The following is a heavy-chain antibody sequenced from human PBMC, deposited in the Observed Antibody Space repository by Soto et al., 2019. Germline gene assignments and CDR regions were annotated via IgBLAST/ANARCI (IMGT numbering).Heavy chain of an antibody. CDR3: AKLITMVRGVIMDAFDI. J-gene: IGHJ3*02. CDR1: GFTFSSYD. CDR2: ISYDGNNK. Sequence: QVQLVESGGGVVQPGRSLRLSCAASGFTFSSYDIHWVRQAPGKGLEWVALISYDGNNKYYADSVKGRFTISRDNSKNTLYLKMNSLRAEDTAVYYCAKLITMVRGVIMDAFDIWGQGTMVTVSS. V-gene: IGHV3-30*18. D-gene: IGHD3-10*01.